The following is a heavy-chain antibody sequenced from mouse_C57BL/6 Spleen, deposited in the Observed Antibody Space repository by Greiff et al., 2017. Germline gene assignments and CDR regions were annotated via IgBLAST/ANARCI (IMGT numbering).Heavy chain of an antibody. J-gene: IGHJ2*01. CDR1: GYTFTSYW. D-gene: IGHD2-12*01. Sequence: VKLQQPGAELVRPGSSVKLSCKASGYTFTSYWMDWVKQRPGQGLEWIGNIYPSDSETHYNQKFKDKATLTVDKSSSTAYMQLSSLTSEDSAVYYCARSGRRYFDYWGQGTTLTVSS. CDR2: IYPSDSET. CDR3: ARSGRRYFDY. V-gene: IGHV1-61*01.